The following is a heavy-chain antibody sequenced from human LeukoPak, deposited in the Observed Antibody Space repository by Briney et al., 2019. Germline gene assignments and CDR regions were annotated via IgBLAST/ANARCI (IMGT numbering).Heavy chain of an antibody. D-gene: IGHD3-22*01. CDR1: GYRFTSYA. CDR3: ARGGYYYDSSGYYGDAFDI. V-gene: IGHV1-18*01. J-gene: IGHJ3*02. CDR2: ISAYNGNT. Sequence: ASVKVSCKASGYRFTSYAISWVRQAPGQGLEWMGWISAYNGNTNYAQKLQGRVTMTRDTSISTAYMELSRLRSDDTAVYYCARGGYYYDSSGYYGDAFDIWGQGTMVTVSS.